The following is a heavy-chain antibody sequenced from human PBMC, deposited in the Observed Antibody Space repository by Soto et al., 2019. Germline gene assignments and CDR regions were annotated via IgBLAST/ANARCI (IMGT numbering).Heavy chain of an antibody. Sequence: EVQLVESGGALVKPGGSLRLSCAASGFTFSSYSMNWVRQAPGKGLEWVSSISSSSSYIYYADSVKGRFTISRDNAKNALYLQMNSRGAEAAVDYYWARNMVVDIVATGDYSYYYYGMDVWGQGTTVTVSS. CDR2: ISSSSSYI. CDR3: ARNMVVDIVATGDYSYYYYGMDV. D-gene: IGHD5-12*01. CDR1: GFTFSSYS. V-gene: IGHV3-21*01. J-gene: IGHJ6*02.